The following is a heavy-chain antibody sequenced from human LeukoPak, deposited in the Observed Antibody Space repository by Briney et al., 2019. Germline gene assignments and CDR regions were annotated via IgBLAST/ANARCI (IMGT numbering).Heavy chain of an antibody. D-gene: IGHD3-10*01. CDR1: GFTFSGCA. CDR3: TRQRSGSYYLDFDY. Sequence: GGSLKLSCAASGFTFSGCAVHWVRQAPGKGLEWVGRIRSKANSYATAYAASVKGRFTISGDDSKNTAYLQMNSLKTEDTAVYYCTRQRSGSYYLDFDYWGQGTLVTVSS. J-gene: IGHJ4*02. V-gene: IGHV3-73*01. CDR2: IRSKANSYAT.